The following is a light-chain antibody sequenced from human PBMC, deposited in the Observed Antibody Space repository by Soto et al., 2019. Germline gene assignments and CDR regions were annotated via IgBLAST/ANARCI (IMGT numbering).Light chain of an antibody. CDR1: QSISSW. CDR3: QEYNSHSRYT. CDR2: TAS. J-gene: IGKJ2*01. V-gene: IGKV1-5*03. Sequence: DIQMTQSPSTLSASVGDRVTITCRASQSISSWLAWYQQKPGKAPKLLIYTASSLESGVPSRFSGSGSGTEFPLPISSLQPDDFATYYCQEYNSHSRYTFDQGTKLEIK.